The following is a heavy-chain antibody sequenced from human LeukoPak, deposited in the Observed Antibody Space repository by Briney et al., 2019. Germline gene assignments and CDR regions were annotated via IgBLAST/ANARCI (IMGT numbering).Heavy chain of an antibody. V-gene: IGHV3-53*01. CDR3: AKEHSSSWYVNWFDP. Sequence: GGSLRLSCAASGFTVSSNYMSWVRQAPGKGLEWVSVIYSGGSTYYADSVKGRFTISRDNSKNTLYLQMNSLRAEDTAVYYCAKEHSSSWYVNWFDPWGQGTLVTVSS. CDR1: GFTVSSNY. D-gene: IGHD6-13*01. J-gene: IGHJ5*02. CDR2: IYSGGST.